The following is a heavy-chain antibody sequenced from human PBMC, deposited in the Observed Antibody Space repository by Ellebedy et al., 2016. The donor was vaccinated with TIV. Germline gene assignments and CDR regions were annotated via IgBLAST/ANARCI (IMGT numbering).Heavy chain of an antibody. CDR2: MNPNSGNT. Sequence: ASVKVSXKASGYTFTSYDINWVRQATGQGLEWMGWMNPNSGNTGYAQKFQGRVTMTRNTSISTAYMELSSLRSEDTAVYYCVFGTIFAPLYYFDYWGQGTLVTVSS. D-gene: IGHD3-3*01. CDR1: GYTFTSYD. J-gene: IGHJ4*02. CDR3: VFGTIFAPLYYFDY. V-gene: IGHV1-8*01.